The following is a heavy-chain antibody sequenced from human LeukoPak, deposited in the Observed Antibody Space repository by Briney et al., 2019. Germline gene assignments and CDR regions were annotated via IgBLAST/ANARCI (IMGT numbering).Heavy chain of an antibody. CDR2: IYHTGNT. V-gene: IGHV4-38-2*02. CDR1: GYSISSGYF. Sequence: SETLSLTCTVSGYSISSGYFWGWIRQPPGKGLEWIASIYHTGNTYYNASLKSRVNLSVDRSKNQFSLKLSSVTAADTAVYYCARGNVYFDYWDQGILVTVSS. CDR3: ARGNVYFDY. J-gene: IGHJ4*02.